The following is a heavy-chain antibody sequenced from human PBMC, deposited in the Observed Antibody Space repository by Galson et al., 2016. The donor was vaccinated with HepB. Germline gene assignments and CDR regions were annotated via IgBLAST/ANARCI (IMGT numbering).Heavy chain of an antibody. CDR2: ISYDGSNK. D-gene: IGHD3-10*01. Sequence: SLRLSCAASGFTLTNYGMHWVRRAPGKGLEWVAVISYDGSNKYFADSVKGRFTISRDNSENTLYLQMNSLRAEDTAVYYCARVGYNYGSGSYYNGDDWYFDLWGRGTLVIVSS. CDR3: ARVGYNYGSGSYYNGDDWYFDL. CDR1: GFTLTNYG. V-gene: IGHV3-30*19. J-gene: IGHJ2*01.